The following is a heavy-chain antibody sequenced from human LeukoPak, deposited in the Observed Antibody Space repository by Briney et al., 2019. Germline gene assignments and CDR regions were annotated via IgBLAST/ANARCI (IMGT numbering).Heavy chain of an antibody. Sequence: PGASLRLSCAASGFTFSTYPMSWVRQAPGKGLEWVSSISENGAGTYYADSAKGRFTISRDSSRNTMYLQMHSLRVGDTAVYYCASQGTGYHSVWGQGTLVTVSS. J-gene: IGHJ4*02. D-gene: IGHD3/OR15-3a*01. CDR2: ISENGAGT. CDR3: ASQGTGYHSV. CDR1: GFTFSTYP. V-gene: IGHV3-23*01.